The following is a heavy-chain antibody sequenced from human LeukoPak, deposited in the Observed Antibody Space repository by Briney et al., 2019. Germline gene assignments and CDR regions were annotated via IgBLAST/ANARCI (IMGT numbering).Heavy chain of an antibody. J-gene: IGHJ3*02. Sequence: KSGGSLRLSCAASGFTFSSYSMNWVRQAPGEGLEWVSFISSSSAYISYTDSVKGRFTISRDNAKNSLYLQMNNLRAEDTSVYYCAKKMDDAFDIWGQGTMVTVSS. CDR2: ISSSSAYI. CDR3: AKKMDDAFDI. D-gene: IGHD5-24*01. CDR1: GFTFSSYS. V-gene: IGHV3-21*01.